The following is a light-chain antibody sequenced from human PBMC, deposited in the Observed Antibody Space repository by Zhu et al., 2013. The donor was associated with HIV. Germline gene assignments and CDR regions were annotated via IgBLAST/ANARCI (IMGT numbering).Light chain of an antibody. CDR2: DNT. Sequence: QSVLTQPPSVSAAPGQKVTISCSGSRSNIGSNFVSWYQQLPGAAPKLLIYDNTKRPTGIPVDRFSGSKSGNTASLTISGLQAEDEADYHCSSHTTSNTLVFGTGTKVTVL. V-gene: IGLV1-51*01. CDR1: RSNIGSNF. CDR3: SSHTTSNTLV. J-gene: IGLJ1*01.